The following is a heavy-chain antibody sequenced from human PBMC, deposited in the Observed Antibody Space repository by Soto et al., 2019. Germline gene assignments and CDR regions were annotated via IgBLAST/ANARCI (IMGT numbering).Heavy chain of an antibody. V-gene: IGHV4-59*01. Sequence: SETLSLTCTVSGGSIGSYYWSWIRQPPGKGLEWIGYIFYSGSTNYNPSLKSRLTISVDTSKNQFSLKLNSVTAADTAVYYCARVGDWFDPWGQGTLVTVSS. CDR2: IFYSGST. J-gene: IGHJ5*02. D-gene: IGHD3-16*01. CDR1: GGSIGSYY. CDR3: ARVGDWFDP.